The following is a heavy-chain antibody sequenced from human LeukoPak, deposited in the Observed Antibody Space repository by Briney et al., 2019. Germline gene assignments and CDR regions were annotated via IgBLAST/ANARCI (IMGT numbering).Heavy chain of an antibody. Sequence: SETLFLTCTVSGGSISSYYWSWIRQPPGKGLEWIGYINYSGSTNYNPSLKSRVTISVDTSRNQLSLKLTSVTAADTAVYYCARATDSNGWLFDYWGQGTLVTVSS. CDR1: GGSISSYY. V-gene: IGHV4-59*01. CDR3: ARATDSNGWLFDY. D-gene: IGHD6-19*01. J-gene: IGHJ4*02. CDR2: INYSGST.